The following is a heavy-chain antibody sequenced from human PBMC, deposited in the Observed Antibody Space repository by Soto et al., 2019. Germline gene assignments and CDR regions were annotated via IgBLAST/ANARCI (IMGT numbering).Heavy chain of an antibody. J-gene: IGHJ3*02. Sequence: GGSLRLSCAASGFTFSSYSMNWVRQAPGKGLEWVSSISSSSSYIYYADSVKGRFTISRDNAKNSLYLQMNSLRAEDTAVYYCASLHTHPYRGNVFDIWGQGTMVTGSS. CDR3: ASLHTHPYRGNVFDI. CDR2: ISSSSSYI. CDR1: GFTFSSYS. D-gene: IGHD3-16*02. V-gene: IGHV3-21*01.